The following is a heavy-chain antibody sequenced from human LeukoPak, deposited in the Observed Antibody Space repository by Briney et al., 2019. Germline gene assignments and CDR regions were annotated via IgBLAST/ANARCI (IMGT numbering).Heavy chain of an antibody. CDR3: ASGIAAAGRFDN. Sequence: PGGSLRLSCAASGFTFSSYSMNWVRQAPGKGLEWVSSISSSSSYIYYADSVKGRFTISRDNAKNSLYLQMNSLRAEDTAVYYCASGIAAAGRFDNWGQGTLVTVSS. CDR2: ISSSSSYI. D-gene: IGHD6-13*01. J-gene: IGHJ4*02. CDR1: GFTFSSYS. V-gene: IGHV3-21*01.